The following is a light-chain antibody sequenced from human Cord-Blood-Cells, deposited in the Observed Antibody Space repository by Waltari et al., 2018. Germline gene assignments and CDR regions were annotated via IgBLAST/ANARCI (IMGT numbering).Light chain of an antibody. J-gene: IGLJ2*01. CDR2: EVS. CDR3: SSYAGSGMV. CDR1: SSDVGGYNY. Sequence: QSALTQPPSASGSPGQSVTISCTGTSSDVGGYNYVSWYQQHPGKAPKLMIYEVSKRPSGVPDRVSGSKSVNTASLTVSGLQAEDEADYYCSSYAGSGMVFGGGTKLTVL. V-gene: IGLV2-8*01.